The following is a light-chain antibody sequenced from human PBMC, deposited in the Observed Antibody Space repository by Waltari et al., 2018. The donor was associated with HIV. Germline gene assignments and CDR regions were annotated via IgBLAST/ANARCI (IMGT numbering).Light chain of an antibody. CDR3: QSYDSSLSGSGV. CDR2: GNN. CDR1: TSNIGAGYD. J-gene: IGLJ3*02. Sequence: QSVLTQPPSVSGAPGQRVTISCTGSTSNIGAGYDVHWYQQLPGTAPKLLLPGNNNRPSGVPDRFSGSKSGTSASLAITGLQAEDEADYYCQSYDSSLSGSGVFGGGTKLTVL. V-gene: IGLV1-40*01.